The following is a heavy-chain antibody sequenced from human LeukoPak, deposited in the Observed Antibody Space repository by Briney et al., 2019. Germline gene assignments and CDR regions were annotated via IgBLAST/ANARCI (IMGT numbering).Heavy chain of an antibody. D-gene: IGHD2-2*01. CDR2: INHSGST. V-gene: IGHV4-34*01. J-gene: IGHJ5*02. Sequence: PSETLSLTCAVYGGSFSGYYWSWIRQPPGKGLEWIGEINHSGSTNYNPSLKGRVTISVDTSKNQFSLKLSSVTAADTAVYYCARDEVDLVVPAGNGSVPWGQGTLVTVSS. CDR1: GGSFSGYY. CDR3: ARDEVDLVVPAGNGSVP.